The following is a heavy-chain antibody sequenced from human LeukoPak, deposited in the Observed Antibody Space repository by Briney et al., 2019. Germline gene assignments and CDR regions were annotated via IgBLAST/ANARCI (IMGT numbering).Heavy chain of an antibody. V-gene: IGHV3-23*01. D-gene: IGHD3/OR15-3a*01. CDR2: IRGSDGST. Sequence: TGGSLRLSCAASGFPFSTYAMSWVRQAPGKGLEWVSSIRGSDGSTYYADSVKGRFTISRDNSKNTLYLQMNSLRAEDTAVYYCARERSNYYYMDVWGKGTTVTVSS. CDR1: GFPFSTYA. J-gene: IGHJ6*03. CDR3: ARERSNYYYMDV.